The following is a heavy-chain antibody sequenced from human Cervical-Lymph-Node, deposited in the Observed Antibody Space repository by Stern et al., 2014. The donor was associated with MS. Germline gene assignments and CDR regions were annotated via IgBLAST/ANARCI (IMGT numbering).Heavy chain of an antibody. Sequence: VQLVESGAEVKKPGSSVKVSCKASGGTFHVYAINWLRQAPGQGLEWMGGIIPIIGTANYAQNFQGRVTITADESTRTSSMQLSSLRSDDTAVYYCARDGRHTNNFGLDVWGQGTTVTVSS. CDR1: GGTFHVYA. CDR2: IIPIIGTA. V-gene: IGHV1-69*01. CDR3: ARDGRHTNNFGLDV. J-gene: IGHJ6*02.